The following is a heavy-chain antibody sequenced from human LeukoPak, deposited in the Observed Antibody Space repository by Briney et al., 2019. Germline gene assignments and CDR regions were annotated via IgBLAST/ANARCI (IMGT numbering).Heavy chain of an antibody. V-gene: IGHV3-74*01. CDR2: ITSDGSNI. CDR1: GFTFSNFW. CDR3: ARGGHSSFDY. D-gene: IGHD3-16*01. Sequence: GGSLRLSCAASGFTFSNFWLHWVRQAPGRGLEWVSRITSDGSNINYADSVQGRFTISRDNAKNTLYLQMNSLRAEDTAVYYCARGGHSSFDYWGQGALVTVSS. J-gene: IGHJ4*02.